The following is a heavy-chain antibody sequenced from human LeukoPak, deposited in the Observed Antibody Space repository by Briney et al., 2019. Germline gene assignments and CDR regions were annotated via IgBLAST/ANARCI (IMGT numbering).Heavy chain of an antibody. V-gene: IGHV3-21*04. CDR1: GFTFSSYS. Sequence: AGGSLRLSCAASGFTFSSYSMNWVRQAPGKGLEWVSSISSSSSYIYYADSVKGRFTISRDNAKNSLYLQMNSLRTEDTALYYCGVPFHSGSYYAFDYWGQGTLVTVSS. D-gene: IGHD1-26*01. J-gene: IGHJ4*02. CDR2: ISSSSSYI. CDR3: GVPFHSGSYYAFDY.